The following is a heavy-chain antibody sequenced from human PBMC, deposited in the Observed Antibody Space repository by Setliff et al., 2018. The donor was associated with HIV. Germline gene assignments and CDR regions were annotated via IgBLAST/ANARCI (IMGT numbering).Heavy chain of an antibody. CDR1: GGSISSGSYY. D-gene: IGHD3-9*01. CDR2: IYTSGST. V-gene: IGHV4-61*09. CDR3: ARTDWARTSYYYYYGMNV. Sequence: SETLSLTCTVSGGSISSGSYYWSWIRQPAGKGLEWIGHIYTSGSTNYNPSLKSRVTISVDPSKNQFSLKLSSVTAADTAVYYCARTDWARTSYYYYYGMNVWGQGTTVTVSS. J-gene: IGHJ6*02.